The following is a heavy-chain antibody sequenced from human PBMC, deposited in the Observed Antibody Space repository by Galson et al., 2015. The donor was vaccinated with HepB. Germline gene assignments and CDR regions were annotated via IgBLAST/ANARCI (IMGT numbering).Heavy chain of an antibody. Sequence: SVKVSCKASGYTFTSYDINWVRQATGQGLEWMGWMNPNSGNTGYAQKFQGRVTMTRNTSISTAYMELSSLRSEDTAVYYCAGVGATLVRYYGMDVWGQGTTVTVSS. CDR3: AGVGATLVRYYGMDV. CDR1: GYTFTSYD. CDR2: MNPNSGNT. V-gene: IGHV1-8*01. J-gene: IGHJ6*02. D-gene: IGHD1-26*01.